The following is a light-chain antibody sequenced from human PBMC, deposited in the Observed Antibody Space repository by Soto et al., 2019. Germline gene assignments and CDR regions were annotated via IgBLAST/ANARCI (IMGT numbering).Light chain of an antibody. CDR1: QSVSSY. Sequence: EIVLTQSPATLSLSPGERATLSCRASQSVSSYLAWYQQKPGQAPRLLIYDACNRSTGIPARFSGSGSGTDFTLAISSLEPENFAVYYCKQRSNWPPITFGQGTRLEIK. J-gene: IGKJ5*01. V-gene: IGKV3-11*01. CDR3: KQRSNWPPIT. CDR2: DAC.